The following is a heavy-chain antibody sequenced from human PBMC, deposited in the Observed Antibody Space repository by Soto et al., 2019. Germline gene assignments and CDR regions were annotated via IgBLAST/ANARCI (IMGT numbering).Heavy chain of an antibody. J-gene: IGHJ6*02. CDR2: INHSGST. Sequence: PPENLSIYCAIYGGSLSVYYWSWIRPPPGKGLEWIGEINHSGSTNYNPSIKSRVTISVDTSKNQFSFRRSSVTAADTAVYYWAVGGYDILTGLGAYYYGMDVWGQWTPVTVSS. D-gene: IGHD3-9*01. V-gene: IGHV4-34*01. CDR3: AVGGYDILTGLGAYYYGMDV. CDR1: GGSLSVYY.